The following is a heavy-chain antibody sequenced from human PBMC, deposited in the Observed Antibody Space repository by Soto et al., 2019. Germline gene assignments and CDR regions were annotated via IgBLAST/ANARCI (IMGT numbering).Heavy chain of an antibody. D-gene: IGHD4-17*01. V-gene: IGHV5-51*01. CDR2: IYPGDSDT. Sequence: RGESLKISCKGSGYSFTSYWIGWVRQMPGKGLEWMGIIYPGDSDTRYSPSFQGQVTISADKSISTAYLQWSSLKASDTAMYYCARADGATVTTDGVFDYWGQGTLVTVSS. CDR3: ARADGATVTTDGVFDY. CDR1: GYSFTSYW. J-gene: IGHJ4*02.